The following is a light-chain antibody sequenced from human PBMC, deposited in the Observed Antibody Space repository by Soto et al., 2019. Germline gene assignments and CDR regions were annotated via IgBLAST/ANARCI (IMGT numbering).Light chain of an antibody. V-gene: IGLV2-8*01. CDR2: EVS. CDR1: SSDVGDNY. CDR3: SAYAGSNNFV. J-gene: IGLJ1*01. Sequence: QSVLTQPHSASLSPGQSVTISCTGTSSDVGDNYVSWYQQHLGKAPKLIIYEVSQRPSGVPDRFSGSKSGNTASLTVSGLQTEDEADYYCSAYAGSNNFVFGSGTKVIVL.